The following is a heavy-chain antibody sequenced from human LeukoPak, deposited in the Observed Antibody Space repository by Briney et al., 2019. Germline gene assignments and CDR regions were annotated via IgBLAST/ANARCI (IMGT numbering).Heavy chain of an antibody. J-gene: IGHJ5*02. D-gene: IGHD1-26*01. Sequence: GGSLRLSCAASGFTFSSYWMHWVRQAPGKGLVWVSRINSDESTTTYADSVKGRFTISRDNAKNTLYLLMNSLRAEDTAVYYCVRVKVGSWDWFDPWGQGTLVTDSS. CDR1: GFTFSSYW. V-gene: IGHV3-74*03. CDR3: VRVKVGSWDWFDP. CDR2: INSDESTT.